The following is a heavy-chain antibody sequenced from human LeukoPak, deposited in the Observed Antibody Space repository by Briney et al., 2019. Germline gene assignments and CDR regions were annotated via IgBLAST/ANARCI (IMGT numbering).Heavy chain of an antibody. J-gene: IGHJ5*02. Sequence: SETLSLTCTVSGGSISSYYWGWIRQPPGKGLEWIGSIYYSGITNYNPSLKSRVTISVDTSKNQFSLKLSSVTAADTAVYYCARHMTDYSNRFDPWGQGTLVTVSS. D-gene: IGHD4-11*01. V-gene: IGHV4-39*01. CDR1: GGSISSYY. CDR2: IYYSGIT. CDR3: ARHMTDYSNRFDP.